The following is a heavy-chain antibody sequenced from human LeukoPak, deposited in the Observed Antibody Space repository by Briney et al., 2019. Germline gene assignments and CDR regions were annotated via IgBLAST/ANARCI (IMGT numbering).Heavy chain of an antibody. V-gene: IGHV4-59*01. CDR2: IYYSGST. J-gene: IGHJ1*01. D-gene: IGHD6-25*01. CDR1: GGSISSYY. Sequence: SETLSLTCTVSGGSISSYYWSWLRQPPGKDLEWIGYIYYSGSTNYNPSLKSRVTISVDTSKNQFSLKLSSVTAADTAVYYCARTAAGYFQHWGQGTLVTVSS. CDR3: ARTAAGYFQH.